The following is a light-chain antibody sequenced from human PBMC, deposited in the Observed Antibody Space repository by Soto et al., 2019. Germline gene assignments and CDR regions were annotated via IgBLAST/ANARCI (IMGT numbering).Light chain of an antibody. V-gene: IGLV1-40*01. Sequence: QPVLTQPPSVSGAPGQRVTISCTGSSSNIGAGYDVHWYQQLPGTAPKLLIYGNSNRPSGVPDRFSGSKSGTSASLAITGLQAEDEADYYCQSYDSNLSGCVFGTGTKLTVL. J-gene: IGLJ1*01. CDR1: SSNIGAGYD. CDR3: QSYDSNLSGCV. CDR2: GNS.